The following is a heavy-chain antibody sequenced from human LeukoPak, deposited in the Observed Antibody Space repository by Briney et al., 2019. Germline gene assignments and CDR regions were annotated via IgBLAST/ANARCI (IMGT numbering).Heavy chain of an antibody. CDR3: ARTRFRYYYDSSGYYHDY. J-gene: IGHJ4*02. CDR2: IYYSGST. V-gene: IGHV4-39*01. D-gene: IGHD3-22*01. Sequence: SETLSLTCTVSGGSISSSSYYWGWIRQPPGKGLEWIGSIYYSGSTDYNPSLKSLVTISVDTSKNQFSLKLSSVTAEDTAVYYCARTRFRYYYDSSGYYHDYWGQGSLVTVSS. CDR1: GGSISSSSYY.